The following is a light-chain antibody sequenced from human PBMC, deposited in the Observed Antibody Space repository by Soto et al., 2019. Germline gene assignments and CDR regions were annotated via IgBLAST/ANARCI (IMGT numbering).Light chain of an antibody. J-gene: IGKJ2*01. CDR3: QQYNSYSYT. V-gene: IGKV1-5*01. CDR2: DAS. Sequence: DIQMTQSPSTLSASVGDRVTITCRASQSISSWLAWYQQKPGKAPKLLIYDASSLESGVPSRFSGSVSGTEFTLTISSLQPDDFATYYCQQYNSYSYTFGQGTQLEIK. CDR1: QSISSW.